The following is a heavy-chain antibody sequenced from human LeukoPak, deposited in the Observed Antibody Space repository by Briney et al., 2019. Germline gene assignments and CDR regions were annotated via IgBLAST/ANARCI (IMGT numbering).Heavy chain of an antibody. J-gene: IGHJ3*02. V-gene: IGHV3-74*01. Sequence: GGSLRLSCAASGFTFSSYWMHWVRQAPGKGLVWFSRIISDGSSTSYADSVKGRFTISRDNAKNTLFLQMNSLRAEDTALYYCAREDVDITVATSGAFDIWGQGTMVTASS. D-gene: IGHD6-19*01. CDR1: GFTFSSYW. CDR3: AREDVDITVATSGAFDI. CDR2: IISDGSST.